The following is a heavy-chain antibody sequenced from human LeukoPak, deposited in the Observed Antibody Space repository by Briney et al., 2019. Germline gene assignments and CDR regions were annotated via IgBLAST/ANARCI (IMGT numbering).Heavy chain of an antibody. CDR2: IYYGGST. V-gene: IGHV4-59*08. CDR1: GGSIRGYY. D-gene: IGHD3-16*01. J-gene: IGHJ6*03. CDR3: AVGATHYYMDV. Sequence: SETLSLTCTVSGGSIRGYYWSWVRQPPGKGLEWIAYIYYGGSTNYNPSLKSRVTISLDTSKNQFSLKLGSVTAADTAVYYCAVGATHYYMDVWGKGTTVTVSS.